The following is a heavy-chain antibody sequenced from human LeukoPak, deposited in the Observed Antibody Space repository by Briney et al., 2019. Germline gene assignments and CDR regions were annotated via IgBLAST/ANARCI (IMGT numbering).Heavy chain of an antibody. J-gene: IGHJ4*02. Sequence: KAGGSLRLSCAASGFTFSSYSMNWVRQAPGKGLEWVSSISSSSSYIYYADSVKGRFTISRDNAKNSLYLQMNSLRAEDTAVYYCAREFRRSNYDFWSGYYPVDYWGQGTLVTVSS. CDR2: ISSSSSYI. CDR1: GFTFSSYS. D-gene: IGHD3-3*01. V-gene: IGHV3-21*01. CDR3: AREFRRSNYDFWSGYYPVDY.